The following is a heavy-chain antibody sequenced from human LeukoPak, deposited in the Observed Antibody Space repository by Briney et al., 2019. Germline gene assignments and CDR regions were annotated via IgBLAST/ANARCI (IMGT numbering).Heavy chain of an antibody. CDR1: GGSISSYY. D-gene: IGHD3-10*01. CDR3: ARGYYASGSYARFNY. CDR2: IYYSGST. J-gene: IGHJ4*02. Sequence: PSESLSLTCTVSGGSISSYYWSWIRQPPGKGLEWIGYIYYSGSTNYNPSLKSRVTISVDTSKNQFSLKLSSVTAADTAVYYCARGYYASGSYARFNYWGQGTLVTVSS. V-gene: IGHV4-59*01.